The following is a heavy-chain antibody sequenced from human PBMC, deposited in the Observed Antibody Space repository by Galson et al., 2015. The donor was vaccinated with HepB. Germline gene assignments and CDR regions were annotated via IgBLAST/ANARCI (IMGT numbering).Heavy chain of an antibody. D-gene: IGHD3-22*01. V-gene: IGHV5-10-1*01. CDR1: GYSFTSYW. Sequence: QSGAEVKKPGESLRISCKGSGYSFTSYWISWVRQMPGKGLEWMGRIDPSDSYTNYSPSFQGHVTISADKSISTAYLQWSSLKASDTAMYYCARDDSSGLSATEIGYAFDIWGQGTMVTVSS. CDR3: ARDDSSGLSATEIGYAFDI. CDR2: IDPSDSYT. J-gene: IGHJ3*02.